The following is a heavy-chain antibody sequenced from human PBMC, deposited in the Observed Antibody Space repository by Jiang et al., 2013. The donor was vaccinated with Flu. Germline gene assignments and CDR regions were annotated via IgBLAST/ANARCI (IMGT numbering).Heavy chain of an antibody. CDR3: AKLTSSGYYYGRLDY. CDR1: GFTFSNYA. Sequence: GRALVQAWGVPSRLSCAASGFTFSNYAMSWVRQSPGKGLEWVSAISASGGSTDYADSVKGRFTVSRDYSKNTLYLQMNSLRGDDTAVYYCAKLTSSGYYYGRLDYWGQGTLVTVSS. D-gene: IGHD3-22*01. V-gene: IGHV3-23*01. CDR2: ISASGGST. J-gene: IGHJ4*02.